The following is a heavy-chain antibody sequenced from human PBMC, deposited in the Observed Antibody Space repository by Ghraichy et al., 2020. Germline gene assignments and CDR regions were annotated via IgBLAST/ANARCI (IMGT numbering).Heavy chain of an antibody. D-gene: IGHD2-2*01. CDR3: ARDPEYCSSTSCYYKAVGGGVSYYYYYGMDV. V-gene: IGHV3-48*02. CDR1: GFTFSSYT. J-gene: IGHJ6*02. Sequence: GGSLRLSCAASGFTFSSYTMNWVRQAPGKGLEWVSYISSSSSTIYYADSVKGRFTISRDNAKNSLYLQMNSLRDEDTAVYYCARDPEYCSSTSCYYKAVGGGVSYYYYYGMDVWGQGTTFTVSS. CDR2: ISSSSSTI.